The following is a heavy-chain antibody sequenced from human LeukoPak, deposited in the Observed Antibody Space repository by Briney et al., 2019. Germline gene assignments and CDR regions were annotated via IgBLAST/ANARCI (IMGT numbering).Heavy chain of an antibody. CDR3: ASGDSSGYYYRFDY. CDR1: GFTFSSYS. V-gene: IGHV3-21*01. Sequence: PGGSLRLSCAASGFTFSSYSMNWVRQAPGKGLEWVSSFSSSSSYIYYADSVKGRFTISRDNAKNSLYLQMNSLRAEDTAVYYCASGDSSGYYYRFDYWGQGTLVTVSS. J-gene: IGHJ4*02. D-gene: IGHD3-22*01. CDR2: FSSSSSYI.